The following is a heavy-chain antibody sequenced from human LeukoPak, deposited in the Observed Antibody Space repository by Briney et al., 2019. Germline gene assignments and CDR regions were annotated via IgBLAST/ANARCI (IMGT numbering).Heavy chain of an antibody. D-gene: IGHD3-22*01. Sequence: GGSLRLSCAASGFTFSSYGMHWVRQAPGKGLEWVAAIWYDGSNKYYADSVKGRSTISRDNSKNTLYLQMNSLRAEDTAVYYCARGDSSGYYHDYWGQGTLVTVSS. CDR2: IWYDGSNK. J-gene: IGHJ4*02. CDR3: ARGDSSGYYHDY. V-gene: IGHV3-33*01. CDR1: GFTFSSYG.